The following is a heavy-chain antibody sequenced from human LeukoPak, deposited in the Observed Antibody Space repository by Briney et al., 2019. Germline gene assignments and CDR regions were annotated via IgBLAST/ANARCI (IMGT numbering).Heavy chain of an antibody. CDR1: GGSISSYY. CDR3: ARHNPYFDY. V-gene: IGHV4-59*08. Sequence: SETLSLTCTVSGGSISSYYWSWIRQPPGKGLEWIGYIYYSGSTNYNPSLKSRVTISVDTSKNQFSLKLNSVTAADTAVYYCARHNPYFDYWGQGTLVTVSS. CDR2: IYYSGST. J-gene: IGHJ4*02.